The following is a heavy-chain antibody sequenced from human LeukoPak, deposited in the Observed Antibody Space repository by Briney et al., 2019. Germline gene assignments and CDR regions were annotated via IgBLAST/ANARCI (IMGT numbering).Heavy chain of an antibody. D-gene: IGHD3-10*01. CDR1: GFTFSSYG. J-gene: IGHJ3*02. V-gene: IGHV3-30*18. CDR3: AKVSSPWFGELGAFDI. CDR2: ISYDGSNK. Sequence: GGSLRLSCAASGFTFSSYGMHWVRQAPGKGLEWVAVISYDGSNKYYADSVKGRFTISRDNSKNTLYLQMNSLRAEDTAVYYCAKVSSPWFGELGAFDIWGQGTMVTVSP.